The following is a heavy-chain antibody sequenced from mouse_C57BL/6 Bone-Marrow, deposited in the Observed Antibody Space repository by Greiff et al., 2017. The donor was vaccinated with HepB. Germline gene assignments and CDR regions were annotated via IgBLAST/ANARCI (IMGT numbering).Heavy chain of an antibody. Sequence: EVQLQESVLELVKPGDSVKISCKASGYPFTGYFMNWVMQSHGKSLEWIGRINPYNGDTFYNQKFKGKATLTVDKSSSTAHMELRSLTSEDSAVYYCARHGSSPPFDYWGQGTTLTVSS. D-gene: IGHD1-1*01. V-gene: IGHV1-20*01. CDR1: GYPFTGYF. CDR2: INPYNGDT. J-gene: IGHJ2*01. CDR3: ARHGSSPPFDY.